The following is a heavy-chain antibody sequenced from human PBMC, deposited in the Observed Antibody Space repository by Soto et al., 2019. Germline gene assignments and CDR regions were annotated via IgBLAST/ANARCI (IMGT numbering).Heavy chain of an antibody. CDR1: GYTFTSYD. CDR2: MNPNSGNT. V-gene: IGHV1-8*01. D-gene: IGHD3-3*01. J-gene: IGHJ3*02. Sequence: ASVKVSYKASGYTFTSYDINWVRQATGQGLEWMGWMNPNSGNTGYAQKFQGRVTMTRNTSISTAYMELSSLRSEDTAVYYCATGYYDFCSIPDAFDIWGQGTMVTVSS. CDR3: ATGYYDFCSIPDAFDI.